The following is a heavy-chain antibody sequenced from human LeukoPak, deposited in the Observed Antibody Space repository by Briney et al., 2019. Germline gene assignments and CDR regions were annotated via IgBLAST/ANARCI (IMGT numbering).Heavy chain of an antibody. D-gene: IGHD1-26*01. V-gene: IGHV3-53*01. CDR2: IYSGGST. J-gene: IGHJ3*02. CDR3: ARAPYSGSYYGRAFDI. CDR1: GFTVSSNY. Sequence: GGSLRLSCAASGFTVSSNYMSWVRQAPGKGLEWVSVIYSGGSTYYADSVKGRFTISRDNSKNTLYLQMNSLRAEDTAVYYCARAPYSGSYYGRAFDIWGQGTMVTVSS.